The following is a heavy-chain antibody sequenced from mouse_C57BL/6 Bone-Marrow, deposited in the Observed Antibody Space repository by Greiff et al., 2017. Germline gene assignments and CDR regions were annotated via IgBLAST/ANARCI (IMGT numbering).Heavy chain of an antibody. Sequence: DVMLVESGGGLVKPGGSLKLSCAASGFTFSDYGMHWVRQAPEKGLEWVAYISSGSSTIYYADTVKGRFTISRDNAKNTLFLQMTSLRSEDTAMYYCARGIVRRYYFDYWGQGTTLTVSS. V-gene: IGHV5-17*01. D-gene: IGHD1-2*01. CDR3: ARGIVRRYYFDY. J-gene: IGHJ2*01. CDR1: GFTFSDYG. CDR2: ISSGSSTI.